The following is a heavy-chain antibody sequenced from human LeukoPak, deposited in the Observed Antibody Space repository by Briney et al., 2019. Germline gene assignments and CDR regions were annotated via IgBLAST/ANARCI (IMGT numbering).Heavy chain of an antibody. Sequence: PSETLSLTCSVSGGSISTYYWSWIRQPPGKGLEWIGYFYYTGRTKYSPSLERRVTMSVDTSKNQFSLKLTSVSAADTAVYFCARGYSGYDAKDTLFHWGQGILVTVSS. D-gene: IGHD5-12*01. CDR3: ARGYSGYDAKDTLFH. J-gene: IGHJ4*02. CDR1: GGSISTYY. V-gene: IGHV4-59*01. CDR2: FYYTGRT.